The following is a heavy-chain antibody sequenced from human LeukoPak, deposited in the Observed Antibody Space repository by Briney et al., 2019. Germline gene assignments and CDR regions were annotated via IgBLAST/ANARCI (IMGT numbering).Heavy chain of an antibody. CDR1: GGSFSGYY. CDR3: ARHHGYTYGPGWYFDY. CDR2: INHSGST. V-gene: IGHV4-34*01. Sequence: SETLSLTCAVYGGSFSGYYWSWIRQPPGKGLEWIGEINHSGSTYYNPSLKSRVTISVDTSKNQFSLKMSSVTAADTAVYYCARHHGYTYGPGWYFDYWGQGTLVTVSS. D-gene: IGHD5-18*01. J-gene: IGHJ4*02.